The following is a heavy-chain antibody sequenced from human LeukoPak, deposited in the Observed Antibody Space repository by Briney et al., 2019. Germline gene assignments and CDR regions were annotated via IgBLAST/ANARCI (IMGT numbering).Heavy chain of an antibody. D-gene: IGHD2-21*01. Sequence: GGSLRLSCAASGFTFSSYTMNWVRQAPGKGLEWLSYIASSSTVYYADSVKGRSTIPRDNAKNSLYLQMNSLRDEDTAVYYCVRDHIFAFDYWGQGTLVTVSS. CDR2: IASSSTV. CDR1: GFTFSSYT. J-gene: IGHJ4*02. V-gene: IGHV3-48*02. CDR3: VRDHIFAFDY.